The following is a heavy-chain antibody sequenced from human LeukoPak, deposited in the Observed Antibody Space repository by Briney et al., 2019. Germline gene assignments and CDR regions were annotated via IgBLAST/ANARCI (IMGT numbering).Heavy chain of an antibody. CDR3: ARDRISHYYGMDV. CDR2: IIPIFGTA. J-gene: IGHJ6*02. Sequence: SVKVSCKASGGTFSSYAISWVRQAPGQGLEWMGGIIPIFGTANYAQKFQGRVTITADKSTSTAYMELSSLRSEDTAVYYCARDRISHYYGMDVWGQGTTVTVSS. V-gene: IGHV1-69*06. CDR1: GGTFSSYA.